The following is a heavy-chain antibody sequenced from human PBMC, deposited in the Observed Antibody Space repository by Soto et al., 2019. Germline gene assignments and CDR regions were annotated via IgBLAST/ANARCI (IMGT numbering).Heavy chain of an antibody. CDR2: MHYNGYT. J-gene: IGHJ4*01. CDR3: ARRYGVYFDY. CDR1: SDSISNYY. V-gene: IGHV4-59*08. D-gene: IGHD4-17*01. Sequence: SDTLSLTCTVSSDSISNYYCSWFRQPPGKGLEWIGYMHYNGYTSYNPSLRSRVTISVDTSKNQFSLKLSSVTAADTAVYYCARRYGVYFDYWGQEPWSPSP.